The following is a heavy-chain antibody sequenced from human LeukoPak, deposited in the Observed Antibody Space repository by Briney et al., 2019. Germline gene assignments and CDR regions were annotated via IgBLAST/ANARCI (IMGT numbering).Heavy chain of an antibody. CDR3: ARVERSSSSRKVWFDP. CDR2: IYTSGST. V-gene: IGHV4-4*07. CDR1: GGSISSYY. J-gene: IGHJ5*02. Sequence: SETLCLTCTVSGGSISSYYWSWIRQPAGKGLEWIGRIYTSGSTNYNPSLKSRVTMSVDTSKNQFSLKLSSVTAADTAVYYCARVERSSSSRKVWFDPWGQGTLVTVSS. D-gene: IGHD6-6*01.